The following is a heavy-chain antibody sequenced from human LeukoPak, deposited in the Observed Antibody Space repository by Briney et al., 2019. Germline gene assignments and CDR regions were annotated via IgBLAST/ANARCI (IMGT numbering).Heavy chain of an antibody. J-gene: IGHJ4*02. CDR1: GYSTSSGYY. D-gene: IGHD4-17*01. CDR2: IYHSGRT. V-gene: IGHV4-38-2*02. Sequence: SETLSLTCTVSGYSTSSGYYWGWIRQPPGKGLEWIGSIYHSGRTFYNPSLKSRVTISVDTSKNQFSLKLTSVTAADTAVYYCARQDYGEVNWGQGTLVTVSS. CDR3: ARQDYGEVN.